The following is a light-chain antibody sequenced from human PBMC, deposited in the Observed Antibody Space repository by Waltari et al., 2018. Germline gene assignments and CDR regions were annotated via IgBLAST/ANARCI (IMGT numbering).Light chain of an antibody. CDR1: QSIGRY. V-gene: IGKV3-20*01. Sequence: DIVLTQSPGTLSLSPGALATLSCRASQSIGRYLAWYQQKPDQAPRLLTYAASTRATGIPDRFSGSGSGTDFSLSISRLEPEDFAVYYCQNHERLPATFGQGTKVEIK. J-gene: IGKJ1*01. CDR3: QNHERLPAT. CDR2: AAS.